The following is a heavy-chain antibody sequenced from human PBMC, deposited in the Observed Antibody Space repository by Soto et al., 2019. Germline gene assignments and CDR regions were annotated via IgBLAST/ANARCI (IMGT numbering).Heavy chain of an antibody. CDR2: IIRKFGST. D-gene: IGHD6-13*01. CDR1: GDTFTSYS. J-gene: IGHJ1*01. V-gene: IGHV1-69*01. CDR3: ARWRSSSWFAVFFQF. Sequence: QGQLVQSGAEVKKPGSSVKVSCKSSGDTFTSYSIAWMRQAPGQGLEWMGGIIRKFGSTKYARKFQDRVTITADESTSTAYMELSGLRSEDTAVYFCARWRSSSWFAVFFQFWGQGTRVTVSS.